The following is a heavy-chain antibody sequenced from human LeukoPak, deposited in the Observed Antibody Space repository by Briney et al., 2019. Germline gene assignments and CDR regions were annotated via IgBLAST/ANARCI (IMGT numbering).Heavy chain of an antibody. J-gene: IGHJ5*02. CDR2: IYYSGST. V-gene: IGHV4-59*01. Sequence: SETLSLTCTVSGGSISSYYWSWIRQPPGKGLEWIGYIYYSGSTNYNPSLKSRVTISVDTSKNQFSLKLSSVTAADTAVYYCARGGYSYGYFWFDPWGQGTLVTASS. D-gene: IGHD5-18*01. CDR1: GGSISSYY. CDR3: ARGGYSYGYFWFDP.